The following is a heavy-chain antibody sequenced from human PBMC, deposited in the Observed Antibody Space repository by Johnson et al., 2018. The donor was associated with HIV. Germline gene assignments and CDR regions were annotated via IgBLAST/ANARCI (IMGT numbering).Heavy chain of an antibody. J-gene: IGHJ3*02. V-gene: IGHV3-30*02. CDR2: IRYEGTNQ. CDR3: ARDVRMDKAFDI. CDR1: GFTFSSYG. D-gene: IGHD2-15*01. Sequence: QVQLVESGGGVVQPGGSLRPSCAASGFTFSSYGMHWVRQAPGKGLEWVAFIRYEGTNQYYSDSVKGRFTISRDNSKNTLYLQINSLRVEDTAVYYCARDVRMDKAFDIWGQGTMVTVSS.